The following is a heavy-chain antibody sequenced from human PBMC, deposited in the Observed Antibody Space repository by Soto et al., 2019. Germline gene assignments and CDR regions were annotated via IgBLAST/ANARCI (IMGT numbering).Heavy chain of an antibody. V-gene: IGHV3-21*01. Sequence: EVQLVESGAGLVKPGGSLRLSCAASGFTFSSYSMNWVREAPGKGLEWVSSISSSSSYIYYADSVKGRFTISRDNAKNSLYLQMNSLRAEDTAVYYCARRAAAGYWYFDLWGRGTLVTVSS. D-gene: IGHD6-13*01. CDR2: ISSSSSYI. CDR3: ARRAAAGYWYFDL. J-gene: IGHJ2*01. CDR1: GFTFSSYS.